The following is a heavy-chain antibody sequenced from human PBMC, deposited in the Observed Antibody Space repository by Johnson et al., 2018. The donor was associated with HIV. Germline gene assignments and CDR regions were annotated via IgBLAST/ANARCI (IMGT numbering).Heavy chain of an antibody. J-gene: IGHJ3*02. D-gene: IGHD2-2*01. Sequence: EVQLVESGGGLVQPGWSLRLSCAASGFTFSSYAMSWVRQAPGKGLVWVSRINSDGSSTTYADSVKGRFTISRDNAKNTLYLQMNSLRAEDTAMYYCARYGLSYAFDIWGQGTVLTVSS. CDR2: INSDGSST. V-gene: IGHV3-74*02. CDR1: GFTFSSYA. CDR3: ARYGLSYAFDI.